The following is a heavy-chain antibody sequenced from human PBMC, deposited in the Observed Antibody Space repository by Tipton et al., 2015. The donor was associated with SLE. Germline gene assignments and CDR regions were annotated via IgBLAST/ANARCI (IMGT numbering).Heavy chain of an antibody. CDR2: IYDSGS. V-gene: IGHV4-59*01. Sequence: TLSLTCIVSGGSINDYYWGWIRQSPGKGLEWIASIYDSGSNYNPSLKNRVTISLDTSKSQFSLRLTSVTAADTAMYYCARDSAVNFWYFDLWGRGTLVTVPS. J-gene: IGHJ2*01. CDR1: GGSINDYY. CDR3: ARDSAVNFWYFDL.